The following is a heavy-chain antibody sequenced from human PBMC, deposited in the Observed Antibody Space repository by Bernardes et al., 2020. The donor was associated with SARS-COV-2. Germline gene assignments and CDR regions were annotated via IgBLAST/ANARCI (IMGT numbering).Heavy chain of an antibody. CDR1: GYSFTAYW. J-gene: IGHJ6*02. CDR3: ARMWRYGAGYGVDF. CDR2: IYAGDSDT. D-gene: IGHD4-17*01. Sequence: GESLKISCKGSGYSFTAYWIGWVRQMPGKGLEWMGIIYAGDSDTRYSPSLQGHVTISADTSINTAYLQWSSLKASDTATYYCARMWRYGAGYGVDFWGQGTTVSVS. V-gene: IGHV5-51*01.